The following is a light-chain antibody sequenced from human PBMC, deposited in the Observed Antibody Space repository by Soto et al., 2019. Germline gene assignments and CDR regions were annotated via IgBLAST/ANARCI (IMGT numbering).Light chain of an antibody. CDR2: DAS. Sequence: DIHMTQSPSTLSASVGDRVTITCRASQTISSWLAWYQQKPGKAPKLLIYDASNWESGIPSRFSGSGSGTEFTLTISSLQPEDFAVYYCQQYNNWPPSFGGGTKVDIK. J-gene: IGKJ4*01. CDR1: QTISSW. V-gene: IGKV1-5*01. CDR3: QQYNNWPPS.